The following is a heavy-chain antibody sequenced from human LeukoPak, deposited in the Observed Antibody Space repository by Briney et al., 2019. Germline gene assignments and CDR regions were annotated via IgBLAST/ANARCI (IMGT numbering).Heavy chain of an antibody. CDR3: TTDPILVVPAAINSSPADY. Sequence: GGSLRLSCAASGFTFSNAWMRWVRQAPGKGREWFGRITSKTDGGTTEYAAPVKGRFTISRDESINKVYLQMNSLKTEDTAVYYCTTDPILVVPAAINSSPADYWGQGTLVTGSS. CDR2: ITSKTDGGTT. V-gene: IGHV3-15*01. J-gene: IGHJ4*02. D-gene: IGHD2-2*01. CDR1: GFTFSNAW.